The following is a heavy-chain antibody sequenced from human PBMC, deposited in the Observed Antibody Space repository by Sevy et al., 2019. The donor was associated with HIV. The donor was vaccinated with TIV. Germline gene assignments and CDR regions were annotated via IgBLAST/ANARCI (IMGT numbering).Heavy chain of an antibody. CDR1: GGTFSSYA. D-gene: IGHD3-22*01. CDR2: IIPIFGTA. Sequence: ASVKVSCKASGGTFSSYAISWVRQAPGQGLEWMGGIIPIFGTANYAQKFQGRVTITADESTSTAYMELNSLRSEDTAVYYCATSSSGYYFDYWGQGTLVTVSS. CDR3: ATSSSGYYFDY. J-gene: IGHJ4*02. V-gene: IGHV1-69*13.